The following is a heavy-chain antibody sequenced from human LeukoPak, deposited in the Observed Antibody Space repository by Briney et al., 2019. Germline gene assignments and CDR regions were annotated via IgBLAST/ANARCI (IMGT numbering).Heavy chain of an antibody. CDR1: GFTFSSYS. D-gene: IGHD6-13*01. CDR2: ISSGSSYI. J-gene: IGHJ6*02. Sequence: GGSLRLSCAASGFTFSSYSMNWVRQAPGKGLEWVSSISSGSSYIYYADSVKGRFTISRDNAKNSLYLQMNSLRAEDTAVYYCARDRGAAAGPYYYYYGMDVWGQGTTVTVSS. V-gene: IGHV3-21*01. CDR3: ARDRGAAAGPYYYYYGMDV.